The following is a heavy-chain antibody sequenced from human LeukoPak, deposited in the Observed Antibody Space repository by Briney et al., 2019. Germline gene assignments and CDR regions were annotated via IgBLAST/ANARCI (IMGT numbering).Heavy chain of an antibody. CDR1: GFTFSSYE. Sequence: GGSLRLSCAASGFTFSSYEMNWVRQAPGKGLEWVSYISSSGSTIYYADSVKGRFTISRDNAKNSLYLQMNSLRAEDTAVYYXXXRSAESSGYFNYWGQGILVTVSS. D-gene: IGHD6-19*01. CDR2: ISSSGSTI. J-gene: IGHJ4*02. V-gene: IGHV3-48*03. CDR3: XXRSAESSGYFNY.